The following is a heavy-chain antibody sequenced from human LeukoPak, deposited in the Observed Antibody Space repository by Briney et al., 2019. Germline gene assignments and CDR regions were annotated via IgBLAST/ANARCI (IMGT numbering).Heavy chain of an antibody. Sequence: GGSLRLSCAASGFTFSSYAMHWVRQAPGKGLEWVAVVSYDGSNKYYADSVKGRFTISRDNSKNTLYLQMNSLRAEDTAVYYCATYYYDSGTDYWGQGTLVTVSS. CDR3: ATYYYDSGTDY. J-gene: IGHJ4*02. D-gene: IGHD3-22*01. V-gene: IGHV3-30*01. CDR1: GFTFSSYA. CDR2: VSYDGSNK.